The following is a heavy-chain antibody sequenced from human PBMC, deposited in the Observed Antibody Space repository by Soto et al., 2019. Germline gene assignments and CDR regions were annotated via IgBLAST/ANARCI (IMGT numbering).Heavy chain of an antibody. CDR2: VWHDGSKE. CDR1: GFTFSGHG. V-gene: IGHV3-33*01. J-gene: IGHJ4*02. D-gene: IGHD4-17*01. CDR3: ARGRGADYGGNSGYYDY. Sequence: QVQLVESGGGVVQPGRSLRLSCAASGFTFSGHGMHWVRQAPGKGLEWVAVVWHDGSKEYYADSVKGRFTISRDNSKNTQYLQMNSLRAEDTAVYSCARGRGADYGGNSGYYDYWGQGTLVTVSS.